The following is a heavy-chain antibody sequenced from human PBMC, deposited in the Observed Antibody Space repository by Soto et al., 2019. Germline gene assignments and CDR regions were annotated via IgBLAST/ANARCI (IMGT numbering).Heavy chain of an antibody. CDR1: GYMFSTYW. J-gene: IGHJ4*02. D-gene: IGHD3-16*01. V-gene: IGHV5-51*01. Sequence: WESLKISCQASGYMFSTYWITWVRQMPGKGLEWMGIIYPGDSDTKYSPSFQGQVTISVDKSISTAHLQWSSLKASDNAMYYCAREAYGAYSDYWGQGTLVTVSS. CDR3: AREAYGAYSDY. CDR2: IYPGDSDT.